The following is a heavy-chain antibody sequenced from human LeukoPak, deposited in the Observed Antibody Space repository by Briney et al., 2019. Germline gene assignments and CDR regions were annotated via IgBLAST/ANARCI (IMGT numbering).Heavy chain of an antibody. CDR2: ISWNSGSI. CDR3: AKEGRLYSSSWYYFDY. Sequence: GRSLRLSCAASGFTFDDYAMHWVRQAPGKGLEWVSGISWNSGSIGYADSVKGRFTIPRDNAKNSLYLQMNSLRAEDTALYYCAKEGRLYSSSWYYFDYWGQGTLVTVSS. CDR1: GFTFDDYA. J-gene: IGHJ4*02. V-gene: IGHV3-9*01. D-gene: IGHD6-13*01.